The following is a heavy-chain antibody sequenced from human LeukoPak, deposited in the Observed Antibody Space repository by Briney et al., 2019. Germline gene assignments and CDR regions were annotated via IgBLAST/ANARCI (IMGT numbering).Heavy chain of an antibody. J-gene: IGHJ4*02. D-gene: IGHD2-15*01. CDR3: VRDGGLHTNFDY. Sequence: GGSLRLSCAGSGFTFGGYGMRWFRQTPGKGLEWVAVIAYDGSRAFYADSVKGRFTISRDNANNFLYLQMNSLRGEDTAVYYCVRDGGLHTNFDYWGQGTLVTVPS. V-gene: IGHV3-33*01. CDR1: GFTFGGYG. CDR2: IAYDGSRA.